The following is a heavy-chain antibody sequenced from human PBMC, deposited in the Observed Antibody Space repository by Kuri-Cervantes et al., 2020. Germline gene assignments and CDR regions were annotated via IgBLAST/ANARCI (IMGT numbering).Heavy chain of an antibody. J-gene: IGHJ6*02. CDR3: ARVAYHYYAMDV. V-gene: IGHV3-30-3*01. CDR1: GFTVTTYG. CDR2: ISYDGSNK. Sequence: GGSLRLSCEASGFTVTTYGMNWVRQAPGKGLEWVAVISYDGSNKYYADSVKGRFTISRDNSKNTLYLQMNSLRAEDTAVYYCARVAYHYYAMDVWGQGTTVTVSS. D-gene: IGHD3-3*02.